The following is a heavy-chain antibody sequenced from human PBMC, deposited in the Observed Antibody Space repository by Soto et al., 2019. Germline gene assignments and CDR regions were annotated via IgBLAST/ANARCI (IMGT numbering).Heavy chain of an antibody. CDR1: GFIFSSYT. D-gene: IGHD4-17*01. J-gene: IGHJ4*02. CDR3: AREDYAGASPRFDY. V-gene: IGHV3-21*04. CDR2: ISSSSSNI. Sequence: GGSLRLACAASGFIFSSYTMAWVRQAPGKGLEWVSSISSSSSNIEYADSVKGRFSVSRDNANNSLFLQINSLRAEDTAIYYCAREDYAGASPRFDYWGLGALVTVSS.